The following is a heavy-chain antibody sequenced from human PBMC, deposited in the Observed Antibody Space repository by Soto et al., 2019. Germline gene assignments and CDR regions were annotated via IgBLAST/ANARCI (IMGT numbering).Heavy chain of an antibody. CDR2: IIPIFGTA. Sequence: QVQLVQSGAEVKKPGSSVKVSCKASGGTFSSYAISWVRQAPGQGLEWMGGIIPIFGTADYAQKFQGRVAMHADEAARPGYIALSRLGSEDTAVYYCASQLTGDYYYYGMDVWGQGTTVTVSS. CDR3: ASQLTGDYYYYGMDV. V-gene: IGHV1-69*12. J-gene: IGHJ6*02. D-gene: IGHD7-27*01. CDR1: GGTFSSYA.